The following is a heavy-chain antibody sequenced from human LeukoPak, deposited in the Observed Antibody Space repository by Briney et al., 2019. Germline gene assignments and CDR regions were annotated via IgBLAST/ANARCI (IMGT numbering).Heavy chain of an antibody. D-gene: IGHD5-18*01. CDR1: GFTFSSYA. Sequence: RGSLRLSCAASGFTFSSYAMSWVRQAPGKRLEWVSAISGSGAKTYYADSVKGRFTISRDNSRNTLYLQMNSLRAEDTAVYYCLYSYGSYYFDYWGQGTLVTVSS. J-gene: IGHJ4*02. CDR3: LYSYGSYYFDY. V-gene: IGHV3-23*01. CDR2: ISGSGAKT.